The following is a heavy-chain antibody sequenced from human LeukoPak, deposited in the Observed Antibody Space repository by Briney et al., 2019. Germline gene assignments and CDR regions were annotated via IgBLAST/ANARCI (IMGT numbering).Heavy chain of an antibody. CDR2: ISTGGDDI. CDR3: ATRILPTVGFDT. J-gene: IGHJ4*02. CDR1: GFTFTNYW. V-gene: IGHV3-23*01. D-gene: IGHD4-17*01. Sequence: GRSLRLSCVASGFTFTNYWMNWVRQGPGKGLECVSTISTGGDDIYYADSVKGRFTISRDNSKNTFYLQMSSLRVEDTAIYYCATRILPTVGFDTWGQGTLVTVSS.